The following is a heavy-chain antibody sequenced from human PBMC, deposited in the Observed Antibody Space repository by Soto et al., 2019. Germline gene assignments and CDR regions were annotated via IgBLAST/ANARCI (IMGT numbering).Heavy chain of an antibody. J-gene: IGHJ6*02. CDR3: AKDKASFAPTYYYGMDV. CDR2: ISYDGSNK. V-gene: IGHV3-30*18. CDR1: GFTFSSYC. Sequence: GGSLRLSCAASGFTFSSYCMHWVGQAPGKGLEWVAVISYDGSNKYYADSVKGRFTISRDNSKNTLYLQMNSLRAEDTAVYYCAKDKASFAPTYYYGMDVWGQGTTVTVSS.